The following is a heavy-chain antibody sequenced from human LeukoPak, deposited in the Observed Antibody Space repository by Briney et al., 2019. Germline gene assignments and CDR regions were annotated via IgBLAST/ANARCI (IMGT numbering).Heavy chain of an antibody. CDR3: AREMLAAVAAQS. D-gene: IGHD6-19*01. CDR1: GVTFSSYS. V-gene: IGHV3-21*01. J-gene: IGHJ5*02. Sequence: RTGGSLRLSCAASGVTFSSYSMNWVRQAPGKGLEGVSSITNSSSYIYYADSVKGRFTISRDNAKNSLYLQMNSLRAEDTAVYYCAREMLAAVAAQSWGQGTLVTVSS. CDR2: ITNSSSYI.